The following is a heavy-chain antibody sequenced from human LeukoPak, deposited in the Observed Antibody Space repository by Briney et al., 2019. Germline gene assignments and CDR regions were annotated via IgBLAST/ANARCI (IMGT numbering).Heavy chain of an antibody. CDR3: AKDTYYYDSSGQIH. CDR1: GFTFSSYG. D-gene: IGHD3-22*01. Sequence: GGSLRLSCAASGFTFSSYGMHWVRQAPGKGLEWVAFIRYDGSNKYYADSVKGRFTISRDNSKNTLYLQMNGLRAEDTAVYYCAKDTYYYDSSGQIHWGQGTLVTVSS. V-gene: IGHV3-30*02. J-gene: IGHJ4*02. CDR2: IRYDGSNK.